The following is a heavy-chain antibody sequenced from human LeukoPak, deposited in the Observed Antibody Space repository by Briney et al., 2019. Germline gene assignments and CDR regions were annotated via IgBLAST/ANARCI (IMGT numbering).Heavy chain of an antibody. CDR3: ARGPPGGKDFDY. CDR2: IIPIFGTA. D-gene: IGHD3-16*01. CDR1: GYTFTSYG. J-gene: IGHJ4*02. V-gene: IGHV1-69*13. Sequence: GASVKVSCKASGYTFTSYGISWVRQAPGQGLEWMGGIIPIFGTANYAQKFQGRVTITADESTSTAYMELSSLRSEDTAVYYCARGPPGGKDFDYWGQGTLVTVSS.